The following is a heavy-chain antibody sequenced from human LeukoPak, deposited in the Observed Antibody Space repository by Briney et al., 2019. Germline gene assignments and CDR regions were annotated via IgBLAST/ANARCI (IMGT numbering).Heavy chain of an antibody. CDR3: ARSSDYDILTGNALSTFDI. J-gene: IGHJ3*02. CDR1: GGSVSSGSYY. CDR2: IYYSGNT. D-gene: IGHD3-9*01. Sequence: SETLSLTCTVSGGSVSSGSYYWSWIRQPPGKGLEWIGYIYYSGNTNYNPSLKSRVTISVDTSKNQFSLKLSSVTAADTAVYYCARSSDYDILTGNALSTFDIWGQGTMVTVSS. V-gene: IGHV4-61*01.